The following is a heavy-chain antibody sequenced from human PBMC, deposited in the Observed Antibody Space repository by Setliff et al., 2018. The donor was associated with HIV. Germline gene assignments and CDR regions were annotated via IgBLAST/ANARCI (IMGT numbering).Heavy chain of an antibody. V-gene: IGHV4-34*01. CDR2: INHSGST. Sequence: SETLSLTCAVYGGSFSGYYWSWIRQPPGKGLEWIGEINHSGSTNYNPSLKSRVTISVDTSKNQFSLKMTSVTAADTAVYYCARESLNLGELSSNPDASDIWGQGTMVTVSS. J-gene: IGHJ3*02. D-gene: IGHD3-16*02. CDR1: GGSFSGYY. CDR3: ARESLNLGELSSNPDASDI.